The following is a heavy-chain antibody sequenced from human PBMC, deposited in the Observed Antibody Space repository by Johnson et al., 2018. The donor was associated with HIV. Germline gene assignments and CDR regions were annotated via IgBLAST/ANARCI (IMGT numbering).Heavy chain of an antibody. V-gene: IGHV3-74*01. J-gene: IGHJ3*02. Sequence: EVQLVESGGGVVQPGRSLRLSCAASGFTFDDYGMSWVRQAPGKGLEWVSRINSDGSSTSYADSVKGRFTISRDNAKNTLYLQMNSLRAEDTAVYYCARDGVRGDSSGYGAFDIWGQGTMVTVSS. CDR1: GFTFDDYG. D-gene: IGHD3-22*01. CDR3: ARDGVRGDSSGYGAFDI. CDR2: INSDGSST.